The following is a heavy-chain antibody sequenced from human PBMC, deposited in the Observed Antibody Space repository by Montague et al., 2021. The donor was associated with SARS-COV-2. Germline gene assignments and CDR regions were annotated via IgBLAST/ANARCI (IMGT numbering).Heavy chain of an antibody. CDR2: IYYSGST. J-gene: IGHJ5*02. V-gene: IGHV4-39*01. CDR1: GGSISSSSYY. CDR3: AVAAVIVPVGGRGGGCYSWPNWFDP. D-gene: IGHD2-15*01. Sequence: SETLSLTCTVSGGSISSSSYYWGWIRQPPGKGLEWIGSIYYSGSTYYNPSLKSRVTISVATSKNQFSLKLSSVTAADTAVYYCAVAAVIVPVGGRGGGCYSWPNWFDPWGQGTLVTVSS.